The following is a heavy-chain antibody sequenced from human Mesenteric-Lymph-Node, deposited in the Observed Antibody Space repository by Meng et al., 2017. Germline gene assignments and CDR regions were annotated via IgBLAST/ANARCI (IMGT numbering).Heavy chain of an antibody. CDR1: GGSISSTNW. J-gene: IGHJ4*02. CDR2: INHSGST. CDR3: ARVAAAGAREFDY. Sequence: SETLSLTCAVSGGSISSTNWWSWVRQPPGKGLEWIGEINHSGSTNYNPSLKSRVTISVDTSKNQFSLKLSSVTAADTAVYYCARVAAAGAREFDYWGQGTLVTVSS. D-gene: IGHD6-13*01. V-gene: IGHV4-4*02.